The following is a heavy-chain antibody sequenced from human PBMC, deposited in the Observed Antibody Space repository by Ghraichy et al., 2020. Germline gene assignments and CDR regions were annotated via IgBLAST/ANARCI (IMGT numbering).Heavy chain of an antibody. V-gene: IGHV4-34*01. D-gene: IGHD6-19*01. J-gene: IGHJ4*02. CDR1: GGSFSGYY. CDR2: INHSGST. CDR3: ARGGIAVAYLSRPPYFDY. Sequence: SQTLSLTCAVYGGSFSGYYWSWIRQPPGKGLEWIGEINHSGSTNYNPSLKSRVTISVDTSKNQFSLKLSSVTAADTAVYYCARGGIAVAYLSRPPYFDYWGQGTLVTVSS.